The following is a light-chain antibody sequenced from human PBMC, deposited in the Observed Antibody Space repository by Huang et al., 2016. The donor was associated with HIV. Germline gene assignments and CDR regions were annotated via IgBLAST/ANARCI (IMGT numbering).Light chain of an antibody. CDR2: GAS. CDR3: QQYNNRPLT. V-gene: IGKV3-15*01. CDR1: QSVNRD. Sequence: EIAMTQSPATLSVSPGERATLSCRASQSVNRDLAWYQQKPGQAPRLRIYGASARATGLPARFSGSGSGTDFTLTISSLQSEDFAIYYCQQYNNRPLTFGGGTKVEIK. J-gene: IGKJ4*01.